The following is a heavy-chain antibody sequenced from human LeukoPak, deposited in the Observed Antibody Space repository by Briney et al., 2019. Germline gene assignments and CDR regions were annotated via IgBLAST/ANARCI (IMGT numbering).Heavy chain of an antibody. CDR1: GGSISSSGYY. CDR2: IYSGGST. V-gene: IGHV3-53*01. D-gene: IGHD3-3*01. J-gene: IGHJ5*02. CDR3: ARAGQDFRSGSNKGGLDP. Sequence: ETLSLTCNVSGGSISSSGYYWGWVRQAPGKGLEWVSVIYSGGSTYYADSVKGRFTISRDNSKNTLYLQMNSLRAEDTAVYYCARAGQDFRSGSNKGGLDPWGQGTLVTVSS.